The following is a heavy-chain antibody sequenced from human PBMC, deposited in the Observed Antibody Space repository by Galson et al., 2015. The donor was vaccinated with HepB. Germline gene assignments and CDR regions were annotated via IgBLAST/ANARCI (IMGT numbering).Heavy chain of an antibody. CDR1: GFTFSIYG. CDR3: AKDRNGDYALDY. J-gene: IGHJ4*02. Sequence: SLRLSCAASGFTFSIYGMHWVRLAPGKGLEWVAIISYDGSSKYYADSVKGRFTISRDNSKNTLYLQMNSLRAEDTAVYYCAKDRNGDYALDYWGQGTLVTVSS. D-gene: IGHD4-17*01. V-gene: IGHV3-30*18. CDR2: ISYDGSSK.